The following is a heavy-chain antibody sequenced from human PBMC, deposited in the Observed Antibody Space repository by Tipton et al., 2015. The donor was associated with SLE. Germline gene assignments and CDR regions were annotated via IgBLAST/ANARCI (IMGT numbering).Heavy chain of an antibody. CDR2: VYDIEFT. Sequence: TLSLTCTVSGASISSYYWSWIRQPPGKGLEWIGYVYDIEFTNYNPSLKSRVTISLDTSKNQFSLKLSSVTAADTAVYYCARHKSGSPMPHYHYFGLDVWGLGSSVTVSS. CDR3: ARHKSGSPMPHYHYFGLDV. J-gene: IGHJ6*02. V-gene: IGHV4-59*01. CDR1: GASISSYY. D-gene: IGHD2-2*01.